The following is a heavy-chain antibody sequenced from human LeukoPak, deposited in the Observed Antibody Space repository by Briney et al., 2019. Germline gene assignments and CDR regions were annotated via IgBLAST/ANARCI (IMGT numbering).Heavy chain of an antibody. J-gene: IGHJ4*02. Sequence: AGGSLRLSCATSGFSFSSYAMSWVRQAPGKGLEWVSAMSSSDDGRYYAASVRGRFTISRDTSRSTLYLQMNSLRAEDTAVYYCAKSPGGRHHNWGQGTLVTVSS. V-gene: IGHV3-23*01. D-gene: IGHD3-16*01. CDR3: AKSPGGRHHN. CDR1: GFSFSSYA. CDR2: MSSSDDGR.